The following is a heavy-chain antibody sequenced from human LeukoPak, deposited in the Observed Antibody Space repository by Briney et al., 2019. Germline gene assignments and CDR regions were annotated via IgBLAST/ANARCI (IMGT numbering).Heavy chain of an antibody. Sequence: SETLSLTCTVSGGSISSSSYYWRWIRQPPGKGLEWIGSINYSGSTYYNPSLESRVTISVDTSKNQFSLKLSSVTAADTAVYYCAKWTEGGAFDSWGQGTMLIVSS. D-gene: IGHD1-26*01. CDR2: INYSGST. CDR1: GGSISSSSYY. J-gene: IGHJ3*01. V-gene: IGHV4-39*07. CDR3: AKWTEGGAFDS.